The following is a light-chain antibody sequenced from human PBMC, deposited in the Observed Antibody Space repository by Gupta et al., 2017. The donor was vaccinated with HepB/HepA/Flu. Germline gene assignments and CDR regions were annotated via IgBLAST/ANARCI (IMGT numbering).Light chain of an antibody. CDR1: QTISINL. V-gene: IGKV3-20*01. CDR2: ATS. J-gene: IGKJ1*01. CDR3: QQYAASPYT. Sequence: EVLLTQSPGILTLSPGERGTLSCRASQTISINLLVWYQQKPGQAPRLLFYATSRATDVPDRFSGSGSGTDFTLTIDRLEPEDVAVYYCQQYAASPYTFGQGTKVEIK.